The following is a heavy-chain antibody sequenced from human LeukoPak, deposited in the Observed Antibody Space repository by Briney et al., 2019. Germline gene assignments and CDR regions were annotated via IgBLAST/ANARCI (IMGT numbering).Heavy chain of an antibody. J-gene: IGHJ6*03. CDR1: GYTFTSYG. CDR3: ARGPYYDILTGFYYYYMDV. CDR2: ISAYNGNT. D-gene: IGHD3-9*01. V-gene: IGHV1-18*01. Sequence: ASVKVSCKASGYTFTSYGISWVRQAPGQGLEWMGWISAYNGNTNYAQKLQGRGTMTTDTSTSTAYMELRSLRSDDTAVYYCARGPYYDILTGFYYYYMDVWGKGTTVTISS.